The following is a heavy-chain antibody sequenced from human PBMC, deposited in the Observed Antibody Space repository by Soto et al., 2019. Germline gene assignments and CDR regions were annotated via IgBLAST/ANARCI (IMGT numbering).Heavy chain of an antibody. Sequence: VQLVESGGGLVQPGGSLRLSCVASGFTFSSYAMHWVRQAPGKGLEWVAVISYDGSNKYYADSVKGRFTISRDNSKNTLYLQMNSLRAEDTAVYYCASVLGYCSSTSCHDYWGQGTLVTVSS. V-gene: IGHV3-30-3*01. CDR2: ISYDGSNK. CDR3: ASVLGYCSSTSCHDY. CDR1: GFTFSSYA. J-gene: IGHJ4*02. D-gene: IGHD2-2*01.